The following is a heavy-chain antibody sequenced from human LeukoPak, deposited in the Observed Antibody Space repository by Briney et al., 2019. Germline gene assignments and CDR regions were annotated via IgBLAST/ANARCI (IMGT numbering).Heavy chain of an antibody. Sequence: PGGSLRLSCAASGFTFSTYSMNWVRQAPGKGLEWVSSISSSSSYIYYADSVKGRFTISRDNAKNSLYLQMNSLRAEDTAVYYCARDYGGNTNDYYFDYWGQGTLVTVSS. J-gene: IGHJ4*02. CDR2: ISSSSSYI. D-gene: IGHD4-23*01. CDR1: GFTFSTYS. V-gene: IGHV3-21*01. CDR3: ARDYGGNTNDYYFDY.